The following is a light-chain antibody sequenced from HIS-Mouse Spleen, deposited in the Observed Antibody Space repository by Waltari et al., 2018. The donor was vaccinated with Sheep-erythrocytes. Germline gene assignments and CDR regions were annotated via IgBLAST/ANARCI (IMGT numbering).Light chain of an antibody. J-gene: IGKJ3*01. CDR1: QSISSW. Sequence: DIQMTQSPSTLSASVGDRVTITCRASQSISSWLAWYQQKPGKAPKLLIYKASSLESGVPSRFSGSGSGTEFTLTISSLQPEDIATYYCQQSYSTPQFTFGPGTKVDIK. CDR3: QQSYSTPQFT. CDR2: KAS. V-gene: IGKV1-5*03.